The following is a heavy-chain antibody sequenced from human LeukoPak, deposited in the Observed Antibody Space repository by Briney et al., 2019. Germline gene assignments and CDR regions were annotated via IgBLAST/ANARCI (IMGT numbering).Heavy chain of an antibody. CDR3: ARGDPLITIFGVVTTPLDY. CDR1: GYTFTSYY. D-gene: IGHD3-3*01. Sequence: GASVKVSCEASGYTFTSYYMHWVRQAPGQGLEWMGVINPSGGSTSYAQKFQGRVTMTRDTSTSTVYMELSSLRSEDTAVYYCARGDPLITIFGVVTTPLDYWGQGTLVTVSS. J-gene: IGHJ4*02. CDR2: INPSGGST. V-gene: IGHV1-46*01.